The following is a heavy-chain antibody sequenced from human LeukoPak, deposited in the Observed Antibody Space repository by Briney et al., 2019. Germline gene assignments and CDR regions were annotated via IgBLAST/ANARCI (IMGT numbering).Heavy chain of an antibody. V-gene: IGHV3-21*01. Sequence: GGSLRLSCAASGFTFSSYSMNWVRQAPGKGLEWVSSISSSSSYIYYADSVKGRFTISRDNAKNSLYLQMNSLGAEDTAVYYCARVELGYCSSTSCSRAQDYWGQRTLVTVSS. D-gene: IGHD2-2*01. CDR2: ISSSSSYI. J-gene: IGHJ4*02. CDR1: GFTFSSYS. CDR3: ARVELGYCSSTSCSRAQDY.